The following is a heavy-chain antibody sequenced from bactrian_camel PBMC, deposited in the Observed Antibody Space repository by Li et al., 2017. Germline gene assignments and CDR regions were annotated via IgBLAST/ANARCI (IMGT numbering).Heavy chain of an antibody. CDR1: GDTFNANC. CDR3: AAVTYCRGSYCCRLDDLNKYNY. J-gene: IGHJ4*01. Sequence: DVQLVESGGGSVRPGGSLTLSCTASGDTFNANCLGWFRQAPGKEREGVAAIHTAGSSTCYGDAVKGRFTISQEKSNNTAYLTMNNAKPEDTAMYYCAAVTYCRGSYCCRLDDLNKYNYWARGTQVTVS. D-gene: IGHD2*01. CDR2: IHTAGSST. V-gene: IGHV3S40*01.